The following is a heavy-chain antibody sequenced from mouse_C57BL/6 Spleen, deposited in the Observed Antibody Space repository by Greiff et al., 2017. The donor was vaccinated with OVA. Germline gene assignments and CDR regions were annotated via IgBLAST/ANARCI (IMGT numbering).Heavy chain of an antibody. CDR2: IYPGVGDT. V-gene: IGHV1-82*01. J-gene: IGHJ1*03. CDR1: GSAFRSSW. D-gene: IGHD2-2*01. Sequence: QVQLQQSGPELVKPGASVKISCKASGSAFRSSWLNWVKQRPGKGLEWIGRIYPGVGDTHSNGKFKGKATLTADKSSSTAYMQLSSLTSEDSAVYFWARARGYDAYWYFDVWGTGTTVTVSS. CDR3: ARARGYDAYWYFDV.